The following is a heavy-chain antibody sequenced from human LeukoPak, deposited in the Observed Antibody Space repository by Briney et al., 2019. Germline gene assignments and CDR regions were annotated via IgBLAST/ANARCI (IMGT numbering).Heavy chain of an antibody. J-gene: IGHJ4*02. Sequence: GGSLRLSCAASGFTFSSYAMSWVRQAPGKGLEWVSAISGSGGSTYYADSVKGRFTISRDNSENTLYLQMNSLRAEDTAVYYCAKAPFGYSGYGFFDYWGQGTLVTVSS. CDR2: ISGSGGST. CDR3: AKAPFGYSGYGFFDY. V-gene: IGHV3-23*01. D-gene: IGHD5-12*01. CDR1: GFTFSSYA.